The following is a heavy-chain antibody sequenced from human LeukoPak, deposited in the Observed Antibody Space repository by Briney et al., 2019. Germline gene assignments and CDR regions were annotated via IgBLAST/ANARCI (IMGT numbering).Heavy chain of an antibody. J-gene: IGHJ4*02. CDR1: GYTFTGYY. D-gene: IGHD1-26*01. CDR3: ARVTVGATPIYFDY. Sequence: GASVKVSCKASGYTFTGYYMHWVRQAPGQGLEWMGWINPNSGGTNYAQKFQGRVTMTRDTSISTAYMELSRLRSDDTAVYYCARVTVGATPIYFDYWGQGTLVTVSS. V-gene: IGHV1-2*02. CDR2: INPNSGGT.